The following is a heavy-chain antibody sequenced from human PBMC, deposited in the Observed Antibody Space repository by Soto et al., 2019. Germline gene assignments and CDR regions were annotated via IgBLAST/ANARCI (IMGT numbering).Heavy chain of an antibody. CDR2: ISAYNGDT. Sequence: ASVKVSCKASDYTFTNYGISWVRQAPGQGLEWMGWISAYNGDTNYAQQFQGRVTLTTDTSTSTAYMELRSLRFDDTAVYYCARTYSKYFSSSEGDYWGQSTLVTVSS. CDR3: ARTYSKYFSSSEGDY. D-gene: IGHD6-6*01. CDR1: DYTFTNYG. J-gene: IGHJ4*02. V-gene: IGHV1-18*01.